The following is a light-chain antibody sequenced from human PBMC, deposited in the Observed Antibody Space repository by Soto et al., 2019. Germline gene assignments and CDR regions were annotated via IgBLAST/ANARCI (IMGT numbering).Light chain of an antibody. CDR3: QQYYSYPWT. CDR2: AAY. V-gene: IGKV1-8*01. Sequence: AIRMTQSPSSLSASTGDRVTITCRASQGVSSYLAWYQQKPGKAPKLLILAAYTLQSGVPSRFSGSGSETDFTFTISCLQSEDFATYYCQQYYSYPWTFGQGTKVEFK. CDR1: QGVSSY. J-gene: IGKJ1*01.